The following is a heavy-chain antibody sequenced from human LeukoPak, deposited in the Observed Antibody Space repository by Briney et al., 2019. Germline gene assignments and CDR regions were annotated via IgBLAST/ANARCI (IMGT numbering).Heavy chain of an antibody. Sequence: SETLSLTCTVSGGSISSSSYYWGWIRQPPGKGLEGIGSIYYSGSTYYNPSLRSPVTISVDTSKNHFSLKLSSVTAADTAVYYCARQDYGDFPPGYLDYWGQGTLVIVSS. D-gene: IGHD4-17*01. CDR3: ARQDYGDFPPGYLDY. V-gene: IGHV4-39*07. CDR2: IYYSGST. J-gene: IGHJ4*02. CDR1: GGSISSSSYY.